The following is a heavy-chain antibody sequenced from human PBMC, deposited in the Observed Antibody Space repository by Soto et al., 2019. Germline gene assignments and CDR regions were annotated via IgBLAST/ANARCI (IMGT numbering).Heavy chain of an antibody. CDR1: GFTFRSYW. CDR2: IKPDGSEK. CDR3: ARDEDSNWFDP. Sequence: GGSLRLSCAASGFTFRSYWMSWVRQAPGKGLEWVANIKPDGSEKYYVDSVKGRFTISRDNAKNSLYLQMNSLRAEATAVYYCARDEDSNWFDPWGQGTLVTVSS. V-gene: IGHV3-7*03. J-gene: IGHJ5*02. D-gene: IGHD4-4*01.